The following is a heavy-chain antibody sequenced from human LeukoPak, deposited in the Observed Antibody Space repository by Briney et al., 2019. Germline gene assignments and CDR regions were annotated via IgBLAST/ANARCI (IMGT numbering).Heavy chain of an antibody. CDR2: IYSGGST. J-gene: IGHJ4*02. V-gene: IGHV3-53*01. CDR1: GFTVSSNY. CDR3: ATPTIAVALH. D-gene: IGHD6-19*01. Sequence: PGGSLRLSCAASGFTVSSNYMSWVRQAPGKGLEWVSVIYSGGSTYYADSVKGRFTISRDNSKNTLYLQVNSLRAEDTAVYYCATPTIAVALHWGQGTLVTVSS.